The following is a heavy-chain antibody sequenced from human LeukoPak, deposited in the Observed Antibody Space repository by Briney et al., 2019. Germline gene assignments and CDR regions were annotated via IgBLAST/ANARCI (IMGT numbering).Heavy chain of an antibody. V-gene: IGHV1-8*03. Sequence: ASVKVSCKASGYTFTSYYMHWVRQAPGQGLEWMGWMNPNSGRTGYAQNFQGRITITRNTSISTAYMELSSLRSEDTAVYYCTRETSSRYFDYWGQGTLVTVSS. CDR1: GYTFTSYY. CDR3: TRETSSRYFDY. J-gene: IGHJ4*02. CDR2: MNPNSGRT.